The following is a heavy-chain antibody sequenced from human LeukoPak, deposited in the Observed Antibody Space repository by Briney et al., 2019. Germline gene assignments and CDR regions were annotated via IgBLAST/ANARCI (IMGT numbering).Heavy chain of an antibody. D-gene: IGHD4-17*01. CDR1: EFIFSKYW. V-gene: IGHV3-7*05. CDR2: INQDGTEK. J-gene: IGHJ3*02. CDR3: ARTSVNSLWDDAFDI. Sequence: GGSLRLSCEASEFIFSKYWISWVRQAPEKGLEWVARINQDGTEKYSVDSVKGRFTISRDNAKNSLYLQINNVKAEDTAVYYCARTSVNSLWDDAFDIWGQGTMVTVSS.